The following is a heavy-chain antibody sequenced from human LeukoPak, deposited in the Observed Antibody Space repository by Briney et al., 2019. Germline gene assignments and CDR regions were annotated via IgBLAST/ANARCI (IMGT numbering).Heavy chain of an antibody. CDR1: GGSLGSDNW. Sequence: SETLPLTCAVSGGSLGSDNWWTWVRQPPGKGLEWIGEIYHSGSTNYNPSLKSRVTISVDKSKNQFSLKLSSVTAADTAVYYCASRPNLYCSHGVCYISDYWGQGTLVSVSS. V-gene: IGHV4-4*02. CDR2: IYHSGST. CDR3: ASRPNLYCSHGVCYISDY. J-gene: IGHJ4*02. D-gene: IGHD2-8*01.